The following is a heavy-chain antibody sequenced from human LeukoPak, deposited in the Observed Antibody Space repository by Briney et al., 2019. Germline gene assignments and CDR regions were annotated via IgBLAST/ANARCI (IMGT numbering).Heavy chain of an antibody. Sequence: EASVTVSFKASAGTFSIYAISWVRQAPGQGLEWMGGIIPIFGTANYAQKFQGRVTITADESTSTAYMELSSLRSEDTAVYYCAKDRLAYSYAQPFDYWGQGTLVTVSS. D-gene: IGHD5-18*01. J-gene: IGHJ4*02. CDR2: IIPIFGTA. V-gene: IGHV1-69*13. CDR3: AKDRLAYSYAQPFDY. CDR1: AGTFSIYA.